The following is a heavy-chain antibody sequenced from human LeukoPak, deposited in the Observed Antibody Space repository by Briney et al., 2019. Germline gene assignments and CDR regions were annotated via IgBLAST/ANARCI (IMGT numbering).Heavy chain of an antibody. CDR3: ASVGPDYYDSSGYDAFDI. V-gene: IGHV5-51*01. D-gene: IGHD3-22*01. CDR1: GYSFTSYW. CDR2: IYPGDSDT. J-gene: IGHJ3*02. Sequence: GESLKISCKGSGYSFTSYWIGWVRQTPGKGLEWMGIIYPGDSDTRYSPSFQGQVTISADKSISTAYLQWSSLKASDTAMYYCASVGPDYYDSSGYDAFDIWGQGTMVTVSS.